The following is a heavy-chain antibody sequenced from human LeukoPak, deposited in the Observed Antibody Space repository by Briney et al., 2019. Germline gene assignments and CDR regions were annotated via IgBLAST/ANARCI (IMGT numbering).Heavy chain of an antibody. Sequence: GGSLRLSCVASGFTFSSYEMNWVRQAPGKGLEWVSYISSSGSSIYYADSVEGRFTISRDNAKNSLYLQMNSLRVDDTAVYYRARRDYVILTGYDYWGQGTLVTVSS. CDR2: ISSSGSSI. CDR3: ARRDYVILTGYDY. D-gene: IGHD3-9*01. V-gene: IGHV3-48*03. CDR1: GFTFSSYE. J-gene: IGHJ4*02.